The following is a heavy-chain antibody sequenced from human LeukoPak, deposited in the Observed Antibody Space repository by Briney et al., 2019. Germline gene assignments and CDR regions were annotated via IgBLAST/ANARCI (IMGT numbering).Heavy chain of an antibody. Sequence: SETLSLTCAVYGGSFSGYYWSWIRQPPGKGLEWIGEINHSGSTNYNPSLKSRVTITVDTSMNQFSLKLSSVTAADTAVYYCARDRCSSTSCSIPAHHFDYWGQGTLVTVSS. V-gene: IGHV4-34*01. J-gene: IGHJ4*02. CDR3: ARDRCSSTSCSIPAHHFDY. D-gene: IGHD2-2*01. CDR2: INHSGST. CDR1: GGSFSGYY.